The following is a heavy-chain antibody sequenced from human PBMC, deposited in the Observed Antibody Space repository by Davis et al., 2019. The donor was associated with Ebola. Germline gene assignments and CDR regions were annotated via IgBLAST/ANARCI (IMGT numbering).Heavy chain of an antibody. CDR2: ISSNGGST. V-gene: IGHV3-64*01. CDR1: GFIFSSYA. D-gene: IGHD2-15*01. J-gene: IGHJ6*02. CDR3: ARDLSVHSPERGYCSDGSCYTNYYYYGMDV. Sequence: SLNISCAASGFIFSSYAMHWVRQAPGKGLEYVSAISSNGGSTYYANSVKGRFTISRDNSKNTLYLQMGSLRAEDMAVYYCARDLSVHSPERGYCSDGSCYTNYYYYGMDVWGQGTTVTVSS.